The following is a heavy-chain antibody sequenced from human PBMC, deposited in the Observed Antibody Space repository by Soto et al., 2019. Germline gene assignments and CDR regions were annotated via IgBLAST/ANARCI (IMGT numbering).Heavy chain of an antibody. CDR3: ARDFYYDSSGYYPGY. CDR1: GFTFSDYY. Sequence: GGSLRLSCAASGFTFSDYYMSWIRQAPGKGLEWVSYISSSSSYTNYADSVKGRFTISRDNAKNSLYLQMNSLRAEDTAVYYCARDFYYDSSGYYPGYWGQGTLVTVSS. D-gene: IGHD3-22*01. V-gene: IGHV3-11*06. J-gene: IGHJ4*02. CDR2: ISSSSSYT.